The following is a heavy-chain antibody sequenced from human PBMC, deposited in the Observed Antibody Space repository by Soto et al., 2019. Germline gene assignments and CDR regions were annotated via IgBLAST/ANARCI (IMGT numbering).Heavy chain of an antibody. CDR2: ISYDGSNK. D-gene: IGHD6-13*01. V-gene: IGHV3-30*18. Sequence: GGSLRLSCAASGFTFSSYGMHWVRQAPGKGLEWVAVISYDGSNKYYADSVKGRFTISRDNSKNTLYLQMNSLRAEDTAVYYCAKDDSSSWWLNYYGMDVWGQGTTVTVSS. CDR1: GFTFSSYG. CDR3: AKDDSSSWWLNYYGMDV. J-gene: IGHJ6*02.